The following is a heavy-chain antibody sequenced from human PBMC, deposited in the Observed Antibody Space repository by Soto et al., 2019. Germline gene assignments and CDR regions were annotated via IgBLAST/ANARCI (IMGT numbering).Heavy chain of an antibody. D-gene: IGHD4-17*01. J-gene: IGHJ4*02. V-gene: IGHV4-59*01. CDR3: ARGDYGDFDY. CDR1: GGSISSYY. CDR2: IYYSGST. Sequence: SETLSLTCTVSGGSISSYYWSWIRQPPGKGLEWIGYIYYSGSTNYNPSLKSRVTISVDTSKNQFSLKLSSVTAADTAVYYCARGDYGDFDYWGQGTLVTVSS.